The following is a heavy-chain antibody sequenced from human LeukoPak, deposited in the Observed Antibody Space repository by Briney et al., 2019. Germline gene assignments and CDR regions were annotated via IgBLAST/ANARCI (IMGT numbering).Heavy chain of an antibody. CDR2: ISAGGETT. CDR1: RFSFSTFP. J-gene: IGHJ3*02. V-gene: IGHV3-23*01. CDR3: AKGLGSDI. Sequence: PGGSLRLSCAASRFSFSTFPMGWVRQAPGKGLEWVSGISAGGETTFYADSVRGRLTISRDNSKNTLYLQMNSLSAEDTAVYYCAKGLGSDIWGQGTMVTVSS. D-gene: IGHD7-27*01.